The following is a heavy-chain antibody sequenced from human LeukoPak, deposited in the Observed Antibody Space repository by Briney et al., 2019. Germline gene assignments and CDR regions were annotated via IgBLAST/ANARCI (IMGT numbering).Heavy chain of an antibody. CDR3: AGTYDFWSGYCAFDI. CDR2: IYYSGST. V-gene: IGHV4-39*01. J-gene: IGHJ3*02. D-gene: IGHD3-3*01. Sequence: PSETLSLTCTVSGGSISSSSYYWGWIRQPPGKGLEWIGSIYYSGSTYYNPSLKSRVTISVDTSKNQFSLKLSSVTAADTAVYYCAGTYDFWSGYCAFDIWGQGTMVTVSS. CDR1: GGSISSSSYY.